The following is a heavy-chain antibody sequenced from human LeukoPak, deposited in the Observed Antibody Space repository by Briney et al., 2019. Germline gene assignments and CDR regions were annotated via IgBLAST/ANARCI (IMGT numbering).Heavy chain of an antibody. CDR2: IYPGASDT. D-gene: IGHD6-19*01. Sequence: GESLKISCKASGYSFTSYWIGWVRQMPRKGLEWMGIIYPGASDTTYSPSFQGQVTISADKSISTAYLQWSSLKASDTAMYFCARRAYSSGWYYFDYWGQGTPVTVSS. CDR3: ARRAYSSGWYYFDY. J-gene: IGHJ4*02. V-gene: IGHV5-51*01. CDR1: GYSFTSYW.